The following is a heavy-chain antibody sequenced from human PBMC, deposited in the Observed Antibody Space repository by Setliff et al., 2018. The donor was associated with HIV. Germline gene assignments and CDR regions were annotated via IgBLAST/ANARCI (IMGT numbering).Heavy chain of an antibody. CDR3: ATFFVSTATTQDY. Sequence: SETLSLTCTVSGGSIGSHYWSWIRQPPGKGLEWIGSTHNSGDTNYNASLKSRVSISLDTSKNQFSLRLSSVTAADTGVYYCATFFVSTATTQDYWGQGTLVTVSS. J-gene: IGHJ4*02. CDR1: GGSIGSHY. D-gene: IGHD4-17*01. V-gene: IGHV4-59*11. CDR2: THNSGDT.